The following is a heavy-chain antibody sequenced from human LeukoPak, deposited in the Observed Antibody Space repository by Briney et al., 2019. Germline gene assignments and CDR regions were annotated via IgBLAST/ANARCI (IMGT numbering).Heavy chain of an antibody. CDR1: GYTFTGYY. CDR2: INPNSGGT. Sequence: GASVKVSCKASGYTFTGYYMHWVRQAPGQGLEWMEWINPNSGGTNYAQKFQGRVTMTRDTSISTAYMELSRLRSDDTAVYYCARDFSLIVVVPAALGYWGQGTLVTVSS. J-gene: IGHJ4*02. CDR3: ARDFSLIVVVPAALGY. D-gene: IGHD2-2*01. V-gene: IGHV1-2*02.